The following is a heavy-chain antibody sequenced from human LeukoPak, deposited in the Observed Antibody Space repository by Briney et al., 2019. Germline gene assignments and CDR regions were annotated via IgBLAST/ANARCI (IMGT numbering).Heavy chain of an antibody. Sequence: SEPLSLTCAVYGGSFSGYYWSWIRQPPGKGLEWIGEINHSGSTNYNPSLKSRVTISVDTSKNQFSLKLSSVTAADTAVYYCARGGHCSSTSCYAGGFDNWFDPWGQGTLVTVTS. CDR1: GGSFSGYY. V-gene: IGHV4-34*01. J-gene: IGHJ5*02. D-gene: IGHD2-2*01. CDR3: ARGGHCSSTSCYAGGFDNWFDP. CDR2: INHSGST.